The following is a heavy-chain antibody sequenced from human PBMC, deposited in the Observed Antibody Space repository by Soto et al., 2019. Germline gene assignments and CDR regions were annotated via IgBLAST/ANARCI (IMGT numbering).Heavy chain of an antibody. J-gene: IGHJ4*02. V-gene: IGHV3-48*01. CDR3: ARAPLLWFGESPLDY. Sequence: GGSLRLSCAASGFTFSSYSMNWVRQAPGKGLEWVSYISSSSSTIYYADSVKGRFTISRDNAKNSLYLQMNSLRAEDTAVYYCARAPLLWFGESPLDYWGQGTLVTVSS. D-gene: IGHD3-10*01. CDR1: GFTFSSYS. CDR2: ISSSSSTI.